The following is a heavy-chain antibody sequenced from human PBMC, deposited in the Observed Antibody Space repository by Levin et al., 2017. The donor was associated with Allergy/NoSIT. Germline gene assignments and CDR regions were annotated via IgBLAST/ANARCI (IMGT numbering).Heavy chain of an antibody. CDR2: IWDDGYKK. CDR1: GFIFSSYG. V-gene: IGHV3-33*01. J-gene: IGHJ6*03. CDR3: ARVLRFYYYYYMDV. D-gene: IGHD5-12*01. Sequence: GESLKISCAASGFIFSSYGMHWVRQAPGKGLEWVAVIWDDGYKKYYADSVKGRFTISRDNSKNTLYLQMNSLRAEDTAVYYCARVLRFYYYYYMDVWGKGTTVTVSS.